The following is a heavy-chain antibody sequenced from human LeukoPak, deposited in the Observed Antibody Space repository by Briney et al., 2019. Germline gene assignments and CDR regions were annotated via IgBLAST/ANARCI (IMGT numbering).Heavy chain of an antibody. J-gene: IGHJ4*02. CDR3: ARGVWAYCGGDCYPDY. CDR1: GFTFSSYS. Sequence: PGGSLRLSCAASGFTFSSYSMNWVRQAPGKGLGWVSSISSSSSYIYYADSVKGRFTISRDNAKNSLYLQMNSLRAEDTAVYYCARGVWAYCGGDCYPDYWGQGTLVTVSS. V-gene: IGHV3-21*01. CDR2: ISSSSSYI. D-gene: IGHD2-21*02.